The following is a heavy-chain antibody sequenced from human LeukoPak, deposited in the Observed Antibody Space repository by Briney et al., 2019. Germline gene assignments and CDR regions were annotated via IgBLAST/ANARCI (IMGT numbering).Heavy chain of an antibody. D-gene: IGHD6-19*01. CDR1: GFTVSSNY. CDR3: ARAGHSSGWTLSPPDAFDI. Sequence: RPGGSLRLSCGVSGFTVSSNYMSWVRQPPGKGLEWIGTIFYSGSTNYNPSLKSRVTISVDTSKNQFSLKLSSVTAADTAVYYCARAGHSSGWTLSPPDAFDIWGQGTMVTVSS. J-gene: IGHJ3*02. CDR2: IFYSGST. V-gene: IGHV4-59*02.